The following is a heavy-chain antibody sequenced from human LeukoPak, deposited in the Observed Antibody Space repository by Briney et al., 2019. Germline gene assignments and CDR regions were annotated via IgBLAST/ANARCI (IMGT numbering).Heavy chain of an antibody. Sequence: PGGSLRLSCAASGFTFRNYCMHWVRQAPGKGLVWVSRINNDGSTTTYADSVKGRFPISRDNSKNTLYLQMNSLRAEDTAVYYCARAVSQLLYSLFGYWGQGTLVTVSS. CDR1: GFTFRNYC. CDR2: INNDGSTT. D-gene: IGHD2-2*02. J-gene: IGHJ4*02. V-gene: IGHV3-74*01. CDR3: ARAVSQLLYSLFGY.